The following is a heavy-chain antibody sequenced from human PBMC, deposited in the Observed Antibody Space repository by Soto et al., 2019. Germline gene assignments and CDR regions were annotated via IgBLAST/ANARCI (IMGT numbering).Heavy chain of an antibody. V-gene: IGHV4-39*01. CDR2: IYYSGDT. CDR3: ASLQVPGNFDY. J-gene: IGHJ4*02. CDR1: GGSIRSSNYY. D-gene: IGHD6-13*01. Sequence: PSETLSLTCTVSGGSIRSSNYYWAWVRQPPGKGLEWIANIYYSGDTYFHPSLRSRLTVSVDTSNNQFSLKLSSLTAADTAMYYCASLQVPGNFDYWGQGTLVTVSS.